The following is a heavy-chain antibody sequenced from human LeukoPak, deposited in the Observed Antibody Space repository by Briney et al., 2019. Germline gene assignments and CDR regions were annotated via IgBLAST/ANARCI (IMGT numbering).Heavy chain of an antibody. J-gene: IGHJ3*02. Sequence: SETLSLTCTVSGGSISIYYWSWIRQPPGKGLEWIGYIYYSGSTNYNPSLKSRVTISVDTSKNQFSLKLSSVTAADTAVYYCARDGYNRDAFDIWGQGTMVTVSS. D-gene: IGHD5-24*01. CDR3: ARDGYNRDAFDI. CDR1: GGSISIYY. CDR2: IYYSGST. V-gene: IGHV4-59*01.